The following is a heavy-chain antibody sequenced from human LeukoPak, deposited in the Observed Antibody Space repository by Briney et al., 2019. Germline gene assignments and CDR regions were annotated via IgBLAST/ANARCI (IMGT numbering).Heavy chain of an antibody. CDR2: ISAYNGNT. CDR1: GYTFTSYD. CDR3: ARATTVTPWYFDY. D-gene: IGHD4-17*01. Sequence: ASVKVSCKASGYTFTSYDINWVRQAPGQGLEWMGWISAYNGNTNYVQKLQGRVTMTTDTSTSTAYMELRSLRSDDTAVYYCARATTVTPWYFDYWGQGTLVTVSS. V-gene: IGHV1-18*01. J-gene: IGHJ4*02.